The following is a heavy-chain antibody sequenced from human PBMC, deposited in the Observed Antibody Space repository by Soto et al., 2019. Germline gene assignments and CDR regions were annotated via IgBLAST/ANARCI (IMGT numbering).Heavy chain of an antibody. Sequence: EVQLVESGGGLVQPGGSLRLSCAASGFTFSSYEMNWVRQAPGKGLEWVSYISSSGSTIYYADSVKGRFTISRDNAKNSLYLQMNSLRAEDTAVSYCARYPRGMSYFDYWGQGTLVTVSS. CDR2: ISSSGSTI. J-gene: IGHJ4*02. CDR1: GFTFSSYE. CDR3: ARYPRGMSYFDY. V-gene: IGHV3-48*03.